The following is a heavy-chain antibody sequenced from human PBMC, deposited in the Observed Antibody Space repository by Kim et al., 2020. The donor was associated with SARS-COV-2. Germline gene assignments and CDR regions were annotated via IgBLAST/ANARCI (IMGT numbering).Heavy chain of an antibody. Sequence: SETLSLTCTVSGGSISSGGYYWSWIRQHPGKGLEWIGYIYYSGSTYYNPSLKSRVTISVDTSKNQFSLKLSSVTAADTAVYYCARVGTSGAGDPSYFDYWGQGTLVTVSS. D-gene: IGHD1-1*01. CDR3: ARVGTSGAGDPSYFDY. V-gene: IGHV4-31*03. J-gene: IGHJ4*02. CDR2: IYYSGST. CDR1: GGSISSGGYY.